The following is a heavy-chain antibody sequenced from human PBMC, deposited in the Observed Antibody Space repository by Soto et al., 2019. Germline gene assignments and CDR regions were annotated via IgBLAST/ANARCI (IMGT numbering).Heavy chain of an antibody. Sequence: QVQLQESGPGLVKPSETLSLTCTVSGGSISSYYWSWIRQPPGKGLEWIGYIYYSGSTNYNPSLKSRFTISVDTSKNQFSLKLSSVTAADTAVYYCARAKYSSGWYWFDPWGQGTLVTVSS. V-gene: IGHV4-59*01. CDR2: IYYSGST. CDR1: GGSISSYY. CDR3: ARAKYSSGWYWFDP. D-gene: IGHD6-19*01. J-gene: IGHJ5*02.